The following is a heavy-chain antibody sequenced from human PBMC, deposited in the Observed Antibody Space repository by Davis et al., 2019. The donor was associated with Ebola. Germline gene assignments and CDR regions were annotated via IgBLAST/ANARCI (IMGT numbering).Heavy chain of an antibody. CDR3: AKDTSNVWFDV. Sequence: GESLKISCAASGFIVSDKYMNWVRRAPGKGLEWVSTLGLSADTYYADSVKGRFTISRDNSKNTLHLQMNSLRVEDTAIYYCAKDTSNVWFDVWGQGTMVTVAS. D-gene: IGHD6-19*01. V-gene: IGHV3-53*01. CDR2: LGLSADT. CDR1: GFIVSDKY. J-gene: IGHJ3*01.